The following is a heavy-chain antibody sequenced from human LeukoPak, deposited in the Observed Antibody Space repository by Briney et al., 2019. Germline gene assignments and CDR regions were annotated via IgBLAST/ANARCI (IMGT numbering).Heavy chain of an antibody. CDR3: ARLRNYDFWSGYIADY. J-gene: IGHJ4*02. CDR2: INHSGST. Sequence: GSLRLSCAASGFTFSSYWMSWVRQAPGKGLEWIGEINHSGSTNYNPSLKSRVTISVDTSKNQFSLKLSSVTAADTAVYYCARLRNYDFWSGYIADYWGQGTLVTVSS. D-gene: IGHD3-3*01. CDR1: GFTFSSYW. V-gene: IGHV4-34*01.